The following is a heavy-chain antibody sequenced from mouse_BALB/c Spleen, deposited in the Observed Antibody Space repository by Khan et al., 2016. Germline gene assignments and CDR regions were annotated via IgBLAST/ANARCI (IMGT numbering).Heavy chain of an antibody. Sequence: EVQLQESGPSLVKPSQTLSLTCSVTGDSITSGYWNWIRKFPGNKLDYMGYISYSGGAYYNPSLKTRISITRDTSTNQYYLQLKSVTTEDTATYDCARYRGDWYFDGWGAGSTVTVSS. J-gene: IGHJ1*01. CDR3: ARYRGDWYFDG. CDR2: ISYSGGA. V-gene: IGHV3-8*02. CDR1: GDSITSGY.